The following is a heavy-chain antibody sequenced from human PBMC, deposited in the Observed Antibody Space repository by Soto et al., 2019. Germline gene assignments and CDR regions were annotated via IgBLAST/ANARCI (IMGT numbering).Heavy chain of an antibody. Sequence: EAQLLESGGGLVQPGGSLRLSCAASGFTFSTYAMSWVRQAPGKGLEWVSAISAGGGSTYYADPVKGRFTISRDNSINTLYMQMNSLRTEDTAVYYCAHPRGYGVFDAYDIWGQGAMVTVSS. CDR1: GFTFSTYA. V-gene: IGHV3-23*01. CDR2: ISAGGGST. D-gene: IGHD4-17*01. J-gene: IGHJ3*02. CDR3: AHPRGYGVFDAYDI.